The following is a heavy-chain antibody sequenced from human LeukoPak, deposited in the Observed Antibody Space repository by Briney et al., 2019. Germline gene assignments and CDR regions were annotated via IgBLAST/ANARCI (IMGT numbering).Heavy chain of an antibody. Sequence: ASVKVSCKASGGTFSSYAISWVRQAPGQGLEWMAWIDPYTGNTHYAQKFQGRITVTGDTSLSTTYMELNWLTSDDTALYYCAREYSASEHWGQGTLVTVSS. J-gene: IGHJ1*01. CDR2: IDPYTGNT. CDR1: GGTFSSYA. CDR3: AREYSASEH. D-gene: IGHD5-12*01. V-gene: IGHV1-2*02.